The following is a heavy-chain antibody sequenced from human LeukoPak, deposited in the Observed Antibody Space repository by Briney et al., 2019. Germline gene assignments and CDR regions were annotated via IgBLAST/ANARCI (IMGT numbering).Heavy chain of an antibody. CDR2: IIPIFGTA. CDR3: ARQGYSGYDWPIDY. CDR1: GGTFSSYA. D-gene: IGHD5-12*01. V-gene: IGHV1-69*05. Sequence: SVKVSCKASGGTFSSYAISWVRQAPGQGLEWMGGIIPIFGTANYAQKFQGRVTMTTDTSTSTAYMELRSLRSDDTAVYYCARQGYSGYDWPIDYWGQGTLVTVSS. J-gene: IGHJ4*02.